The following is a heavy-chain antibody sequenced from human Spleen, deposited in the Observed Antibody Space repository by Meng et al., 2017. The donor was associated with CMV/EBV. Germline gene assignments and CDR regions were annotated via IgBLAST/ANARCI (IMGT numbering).Heavy chain of an antibody. CDR3: ARIHSSAYWGGFDY. J-gene: IGHJ4*02. D-gene: IGHD3-22*01. V-gene: IGHV1-69*05. CDR2: IIPIFATA. Sequence: VKVSCRASGGTFSTYPITWVRQAPGQGLEWMGGIIPIFATANYAQKFQGRVTITTDQSTSTSYMELSSLRSEDTAVYYCARIHSSAYWGGFDYWGQGTLVTVSS. CDR1: GGTFSTYP.